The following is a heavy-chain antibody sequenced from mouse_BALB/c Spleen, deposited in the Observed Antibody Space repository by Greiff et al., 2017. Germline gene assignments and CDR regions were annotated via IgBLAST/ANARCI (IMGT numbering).Heavy chain of an antibody. V-gene: IGHV1-69*02. Sequence: QVQLQQPGAELVRPGASVKLSCKASGYTFTSYWINWVKQRPGQGLEWIGNIYPSDSYTNYNQKFKDKATLTVDKSSSTAYMQLSSPTSEDSAVYYCTGGYGYGGAMDYWGQGTSVTVSA. D-gene: IGHD2-2*01. CDR1: GYTFTSYW. CDR2: IYPSDSYT. J-gene: IGHJ4*01. CDR3: TGGYGYGGAMDY.